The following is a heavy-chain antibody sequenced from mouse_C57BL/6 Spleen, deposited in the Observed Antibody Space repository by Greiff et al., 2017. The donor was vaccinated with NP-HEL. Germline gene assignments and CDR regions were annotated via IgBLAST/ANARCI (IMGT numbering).Heavy chain of an antibody. CDR1: GYTFTSYW. J-gene: IGHJ2*01. Sequence: VQLQQSGAELVRPGTSVKLSCKASGYTFTSYWMHWVKQRPGQGLEWIGVIDPSDSYTNYNQKFKGKATLTVDTSSSTAYMQLSSLTSEDSAVYYCAILLRSYYFDYWGQGTTLTVSS. V-gene: IGHV1-59*01. CDR2: IDPSDSYT. CDR3: AILLRSYYFDY. D-gene: IGHD1-1*01.